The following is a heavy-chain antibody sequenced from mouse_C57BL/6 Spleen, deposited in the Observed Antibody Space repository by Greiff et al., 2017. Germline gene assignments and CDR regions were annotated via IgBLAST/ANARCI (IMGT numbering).Heavy chain of an antibody. D-gene: IGHD1-1*01. J-gene: IGHJ2*01. CDR1: GFTFSSYA. Sequence: EVKLVESGGGLVKPGGSLKLSCAASGFTFSSYAMSWVRQTPEKRLEWVATISDGGSYTYYPDNVKGRFTISRDNAKKNLNMQMSHLKSEDTAMYYCARDQSITTVVATKKYYFDYWGQGTTLTVSS. CDR2: ISDGGSYT. V-gene: IGHV5-4*01. CDR3: ARDQSITTVVATKKYYFDY.